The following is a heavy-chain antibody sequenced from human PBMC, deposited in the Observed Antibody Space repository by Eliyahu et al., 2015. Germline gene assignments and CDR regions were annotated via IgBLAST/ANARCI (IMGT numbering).Heavy chain of an antibody. CDR1: GGSFDNFA. CDR3: ARLEFSDSITLSGFRV. J-gene: IGHJ3*01. Sequence: QVPLVQSGAEVKKPGSSLRLSCRASGGSFDNFAGDIFNDYAIHWVRQAPGQGLEWMGGLIPSQNVAHYPRKFQGRVTVYSDESAGTAYMEMGGLTSEDTAVYYCARLEFSDSITLSGFRVWGQGTLVTVSS. D-gene: IGHD3-22*01. V-gene: IGHV1-69*10. CDR2: LIPSQNVA.